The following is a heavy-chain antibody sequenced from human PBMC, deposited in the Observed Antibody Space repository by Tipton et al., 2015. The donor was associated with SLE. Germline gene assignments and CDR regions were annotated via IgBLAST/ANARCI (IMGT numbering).Heavy chain of an antibody. CDR3: TRVSSGWYDRYFDL. V-gene: IGHV3-49*04. CDR1: GFTFGDYA. D-gene: IGHD6-19*01. CDR2: IRSKAYGGTT. J-gene: IGHJ2*01. Sequence: SLRLSCAASGFTFGDYAMSWVRQAPGKGLEWVGFIRSKAYGGTTEYAASVKGRFTISRDDSKSIAYLQMNSLKTEDTAVYYCTRVSSGWYDRYFDLWGRGTLVTVSS.